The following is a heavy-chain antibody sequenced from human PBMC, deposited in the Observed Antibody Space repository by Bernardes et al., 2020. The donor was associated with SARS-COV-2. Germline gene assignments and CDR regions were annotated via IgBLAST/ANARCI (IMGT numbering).Heavy chain of an antibody. CDR1: GGSISSYY. J-gene: IGHJ5*02. Sequence: SETLSLTCTVSGGSISSYYWSWIRQPPGKGLAWIGYIYYSGRTHYNPSLKSRVTISVDTSKNQFSLKLSSVTAADTAVYYCARDNEVVPAAGHRGRYSWFDPWGQGTLVTGSS. D-gene: IGHD2-2*01. CDR3: ARDNEVVPAAGHRGRYSWFDP. V-gene: IGHV4-59*01. CDR2: IYYSGRT.